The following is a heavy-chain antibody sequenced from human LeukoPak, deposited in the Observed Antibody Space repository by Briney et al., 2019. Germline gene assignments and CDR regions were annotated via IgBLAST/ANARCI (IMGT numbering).Heavy chain of an antibody. CDR2: IYHGGSDT. CDR3: ARPAEMATITRVDY. V-gene: IGHV5-51*01. CDR1: GYSFTSYW. D-gene: IGHD5-24*01. Sequence: GESLKISCKGSGYSFTSYWIGWVRQLPGEGLELMGIIYHGGSDTRYSPSFQGQVTISADKSISTAYLQWSSLKASDTAMYYCARPAEMATITRVDYWGQGTLVTVSA. J-gene: IGHJ4*02.